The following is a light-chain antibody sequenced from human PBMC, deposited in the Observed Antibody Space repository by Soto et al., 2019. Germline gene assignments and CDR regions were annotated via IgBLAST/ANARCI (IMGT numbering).Light chain of an antibody. CDR1: SSDIGSYNL. CDR2: EGT. V-gene: IGLV2-23*01. Sequence: QSALTQPASVSGSPGQSITISCTGSSSDIGSYNLVSWYQHHPGKAPKLMIYEGTNRPSGVSNRFSGSKSGNTASLTISGLQAEYEADYYCCSYARGSTLIFGGGTKLTVL. J-gene: IGLJ2*01. CDR3: CSYARGSTLI.